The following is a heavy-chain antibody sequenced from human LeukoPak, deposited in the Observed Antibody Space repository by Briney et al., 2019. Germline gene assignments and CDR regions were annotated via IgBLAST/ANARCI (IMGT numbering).Heavy chain of an antibody. CDR2: IKQDGSEK. CDR1: GFTFSSYW. CDR3: ARDTAIVGATPGY. V-gene: IGHV3-7*01. D-gene: IGHD1-26*01. J-gene: IGHJ4*02. Sequence: GGSLRLSCAASGFTFSSYWMWWVRQAPGKGLEWVANIKQDGSEKYYVDSVKGRFTISRDNAKNSLYLQMNSLRAEDTAVYYCARDTAIVGATPGYWGQGTLVTVSS.